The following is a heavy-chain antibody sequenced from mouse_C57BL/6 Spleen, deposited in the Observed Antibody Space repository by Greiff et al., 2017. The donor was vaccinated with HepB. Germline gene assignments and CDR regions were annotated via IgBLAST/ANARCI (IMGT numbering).Heavy chain of an antibody. D-gene: IGHD1-1*01. CDR2: ISSGCSTI. CDR3: ARRYYYGSSYNWYFDV. CDR1: GFTFSDYG. V-gene: IGHV5-17*01. Sequence: EVHLVESGGGLVKPGGSLKLSCAASGFTFSDYGMHWVRQTPEKGLEWVAYISSGCSTIYYADTVKGRFTISRDNARNTLFLQMTSLRSEDTAMYYCARRYYYGSSYNWYFDVWGTGTTVTVSS. J-gene: IGHJ1*03.